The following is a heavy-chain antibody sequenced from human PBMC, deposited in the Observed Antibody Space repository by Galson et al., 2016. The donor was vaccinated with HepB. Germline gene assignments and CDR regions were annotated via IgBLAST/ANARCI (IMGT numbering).Heavy chain of an antibody. CDR3: TRFRHCSTTSCYLHKTFDY. CDR2: IFYSGST. V-gene: IGHV4-39*01. J-gene: IGHJ4*02. CDR1: GGSISSNIYY. Sequence: SETLSLTCTVSGGSISSNIYYWGWIRQPPGKGLEWIGNIFYSGSTYYNPSLKSRVTISVDTSKNQFSLKLTSVTAADTAVYFCTRFRHCSTTSCYLHKTFDYWGQGTLVTVSS. D-gene: IGHD2-2*01.